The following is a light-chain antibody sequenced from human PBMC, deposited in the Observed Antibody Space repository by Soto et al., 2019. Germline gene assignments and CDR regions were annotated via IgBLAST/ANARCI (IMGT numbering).Light chain of an antibody. CDR1: SSNIGTNT. CDR2: SNN. CDR3: AAWDDSLNGWV. V-gene: IGLV1-44*01. Sequence: QSVLTQPPSASGTPGQRVTISCSGSSSNIGTNTVNWYQQFPGTAPKLLIYSNNQRPSGVPDRFSDSKSGTSASLAISGLQSEQEADYYCAAWDDSLNGWVFGGGTKLTVL. J-gene: IGLJ3*02.